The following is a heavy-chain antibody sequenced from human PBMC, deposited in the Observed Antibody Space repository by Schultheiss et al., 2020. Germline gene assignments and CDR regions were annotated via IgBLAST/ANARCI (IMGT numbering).Heavy chain of an antibody. CDR2: IYPGDSDT. D-gene: IGHD7-27*01. V-gene: IGHV5-51*01. Sequence: GSLRLSCKGSGYSFTSYWIGWVRQMPGKGLEWMGIIYPGDSDTRYSPSFQGQVTISADKSISTAYLQWSSLKASDTAMYYCARHGDVLTGDYYYYGMDVWGQGTTVTVYS. CDR3: ARHGDVLTGDYYYYGMDV. CDR1: GYSFTSYW. J-gene: IGHJ6*02.